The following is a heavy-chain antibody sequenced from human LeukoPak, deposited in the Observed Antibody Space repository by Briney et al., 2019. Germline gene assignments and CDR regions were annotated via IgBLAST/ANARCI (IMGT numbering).Heavy chain of an antibody. J-gene: IGHJ4*02. Sequence: GGSLRLSCAASGFTFSTYAMHWVRQPPGKGLEWVAGISYDGTNKYYADSVKGRFTISIDNANNTLYLQMNSLRAEDTAVYYCAKVSDQLLEGYYFDNWGQGTLVIVSS. CDR3: AKVSDQLLEGYYFDN. CDR2: ISYDGTNK. D-gene: IGHD2-2*01. V-gene: IGHV3-30*18. CDR1: GFTFSTYA.